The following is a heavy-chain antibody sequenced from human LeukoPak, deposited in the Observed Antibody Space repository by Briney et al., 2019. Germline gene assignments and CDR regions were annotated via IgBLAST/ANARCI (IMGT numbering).Heavy chain of an antibody. CDR1: GGSFSDHF. J-gene: IGHJ6*03. D-gene: IGHD3-10*01. Sequence: SETLSLTCDVSGGSFSDHFWNWIRQPPGKGLEWLGEINLGGRTNFHPTLRSRLTISLDTSKSQFSLKLTSVSFADPAVYYCDGGVTVRGVLRQTFGCNDYYYMDVWGKGTAVTVSS. CDR3: DGGVTVRGVLRQTFGCNDYYYMDV. CDR2: INLGGRT. V-gene: IGHV4-34*01.